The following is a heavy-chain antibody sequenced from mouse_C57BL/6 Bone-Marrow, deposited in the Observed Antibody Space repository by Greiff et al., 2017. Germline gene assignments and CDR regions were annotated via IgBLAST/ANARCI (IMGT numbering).Heavy chain of an antibody. CDR2: IYPGDGGT. J-gene: IGHJ2*01. Sequence: VKLMESGPELVKPGASVTISFKASGYAFSSSWMNWVKQRPGKGLEWIGRIYPGDGGTTYNGKFKGKATLTADKSSSPAYMQLRSLTSDDSAVYFCARSRALLVDYWGQGTTLTVSS. CDR1: GYAFSSSW. V-gene: IGHV1-82*01. D-gene: IGHD1-1*01. CDR3: ARSRALLVDY.